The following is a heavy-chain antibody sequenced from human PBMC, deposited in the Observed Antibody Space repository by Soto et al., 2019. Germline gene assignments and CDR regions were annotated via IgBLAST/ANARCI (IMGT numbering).Heavy chain of an antibody. CDR3: ARARGWFDY. Sequence: SETLSLTCAVYGGSFSGYYWSWIRQPPGKGLEWIGEINHSGSTNYNPSLKSRVTISVDTSKNQFSLKLSSVTAADTAVYYCARARGWFDYWGQGTMVTVSS. J-gene: IGHJ4*02. V-gene: IGHV4-34*01. CDR2: INHSGST. CDR1: GGSFSGYY. D-gene: IGHD6-19*01.